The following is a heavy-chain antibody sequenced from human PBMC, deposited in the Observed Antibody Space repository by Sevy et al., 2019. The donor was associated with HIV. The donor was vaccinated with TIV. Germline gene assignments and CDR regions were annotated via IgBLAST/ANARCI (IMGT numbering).Heavy chain of an antibody. J-gene: IGHJ6*03. V-gene: IGHV3-23*01. CDR3: AKAGQAGYYYYYYYMDV. Sequence: GGSLRLSCAASGFTFSSYAMSWVRQAPGKGLEWVSAISGSGGSTYYADSVKGRFTISRDNSKNTLYLQMNSLRAEDTAVYYCAKAGQAGYYYYYYYMDVWGKGTTVTVSS. D-gene: IGHD6-13*01. CDR1: GFTFSSYA. CDR2: ISGSGGST.